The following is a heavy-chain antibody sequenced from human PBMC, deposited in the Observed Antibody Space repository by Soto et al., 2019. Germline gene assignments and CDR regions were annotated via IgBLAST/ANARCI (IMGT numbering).Heavy chain of an antibody. V-gene: IGHV4-59*01. CDR3: ARGAAVAGRFDY. Sequence: SETLSLTCTVSGGSFSNYYLSWIRQSPGKGLEWIGYIYYSGSTNYNPSLKSRVTISLDTSKNQLSLKLSPVTAADTAVYYCARGAAVAGRFDYWGQGALVTSPQ. CDR1: GGSFSNYY. J-gene: IGHJ4*02. D-gene: IGHD6-19*01. CDR2: IYYSGST.